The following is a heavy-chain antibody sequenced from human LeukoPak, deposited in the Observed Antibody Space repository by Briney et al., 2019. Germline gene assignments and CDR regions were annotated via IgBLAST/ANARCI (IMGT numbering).Heavy chain of an antibody. Sequence: GGSLRLSCAASGFTFSSYGMHWVRQAPGKGLEWVAFIRYDGSNKYYADSVKGRFTISRDNSKNTLYLQMNSLRAEDTAVYYCARFLSGSYYPDYWGQGTLVTVSS. CDR2: IRYDGSNK. V-gene: IGHV3-30*02. D-gene: IGHD1-26*01. CDR1: GFTFSSYG. J-gene: IGHJ4*02. CDR3: ARFLSGSYYPDY.